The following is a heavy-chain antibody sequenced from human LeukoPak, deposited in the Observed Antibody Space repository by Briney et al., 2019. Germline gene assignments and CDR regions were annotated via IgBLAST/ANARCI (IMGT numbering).Heavy chain of an antibody. V-gene: IGHV1-46*01. D-gene: IGHD2-8*01. CDR3: ARGPSVSYFDY. CDR2: INPSGGST. CDR1: GYTFTTSY. Sequence: ASVKVSCKASGYTFTTSYMHWVRQAPGQGLEWMGIINPSGGSTSYAQKFQGRVTLTRDTSTSTVYMELSSLTSEDTAVYYCARGPSVSYFDYWGQGTLVTVSS. J-gene: IGHJ4*02.